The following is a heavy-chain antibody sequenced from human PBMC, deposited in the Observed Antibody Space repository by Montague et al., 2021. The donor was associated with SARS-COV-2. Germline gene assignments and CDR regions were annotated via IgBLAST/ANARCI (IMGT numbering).Heavy chain of an antibody. CDR1: GGSFSGYY. J-gene: IGHJ6*02. CDR2: NNYSGST. Sequence: SETLSLTCAVYGGSFSGYYWTWIRQPPGKGLEWIGENNYSGSTNYNPSLKSRVTMSVDMSKNQFSLKLRSVTAADTAFYYCARGRGLAVLFDFYYYGMDVWGQGTTVTVSS. CDR3: ARGRGLAVLFDFYYYGMDV. V-gene: IGHV4-34*01. D-gene: IGHD3-3*02.